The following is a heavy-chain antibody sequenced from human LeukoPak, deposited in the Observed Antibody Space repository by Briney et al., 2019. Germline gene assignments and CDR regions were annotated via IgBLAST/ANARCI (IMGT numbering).Heavy chain of an antibody. V-gene: IGHV3-74*01. CDR1: GFTFSSYW. CDR3: AREIAAALNWFDP. Sequence: PGGSLRLSCAASGFTFSSYWMHWVRQAPGKGLVWVSRSKSDGSSTSYADSVKGRFTISRDNAKNTMYLQMNSMRAEDTAVYYCAREIAAALNWFDPWGQGTLVTVSS. J-gene: IGHJ5*02. D-gene: IGHD6-13*01. CDR2: SKSDGSST.